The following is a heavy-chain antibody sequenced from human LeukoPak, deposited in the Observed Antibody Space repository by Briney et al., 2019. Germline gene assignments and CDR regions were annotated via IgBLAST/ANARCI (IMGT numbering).Heavy chain of an antibody. D-gene: IGHD6-19*01. CDR1: GDSVSRDSIA. V-gene: IGHV6-1*01. J-gene: IGHJ4*02. CDR3: ARGTGWPHFDY. CDR2: TYYKSAWYN. Sequence: SQTLSLTCAISGDSVSRDSIAWNWIRQSPSRGLEWLGRTYYKSAWYNDYAVHMKSRITISPDTSKNQFSLQLNSVTPDDTAVYYCARGTGWPHFDYWGQGILVTVSS.